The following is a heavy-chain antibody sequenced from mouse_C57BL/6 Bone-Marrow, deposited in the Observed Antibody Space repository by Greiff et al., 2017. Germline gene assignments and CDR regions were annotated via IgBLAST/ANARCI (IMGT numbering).Heavy chain of an antibody. CDR2: IDPETGGT. D-gene: IGHD2-12*01. V-gene: IGHV1-15*01. Sequence: VQLQQSGAELVRPGASVTLSCKASGYTFTDYEMHWVKQTPVHGLEWIGAIDPETGGTAYNQKFKGKAILTADKSSSTAYMELRSLTSADSAVYYCTGAYYRARFGYGDRGKLITVSA. CDR3: TGAYYRARFGY. J-gene: IGHJ3*02. CDR1: GYTFTDYE.